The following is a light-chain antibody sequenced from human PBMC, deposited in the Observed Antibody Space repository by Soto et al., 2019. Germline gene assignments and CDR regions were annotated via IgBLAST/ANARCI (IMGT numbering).Light chain of an antibody. CDR2: AAS. CDR1: QSISSY. V-gene: IGKV1-39*01. J-gene: IGKJ1*01. CDR3: QQYDSYRT. Sequence: DIQMTQSPSSRYASLGDRVTITCRASQSISSYLNWYQQKPGKAPKLLIYAASSLQSGVPSRFSGSGSGTEFTLTISSMKPDDFATYYCQQYDSYRTFGQGTKVDIK.